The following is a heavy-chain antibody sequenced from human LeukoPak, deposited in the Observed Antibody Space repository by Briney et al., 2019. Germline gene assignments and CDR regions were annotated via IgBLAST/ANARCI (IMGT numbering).Heavy chain of an antibody. CDR3: ASSNTGSYNDAFDI. CDR2: IYYSGST. J-gene: IGHJ3*02. Sequence: GSLRLSCAASGFTFSSYSMNWVRQAPGKGLEWIGYIYYSGSTKYNPSLKSRVSISVDTSKNQFSLKLNSVTAADTAVYYCASSNTGSYNDAFDIWGQGTMVTVSS. CDR1: GFTFSSYS. D-gene: IGHD1-26*01. V-gene: IGHV4-59*01.